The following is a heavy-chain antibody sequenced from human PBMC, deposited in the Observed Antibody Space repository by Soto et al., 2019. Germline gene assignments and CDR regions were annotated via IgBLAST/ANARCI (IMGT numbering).Heavy chain of an antibody. CDR3: TPQGGHRSYYYYMDV. V-gene: IGHV3-73*01. CDR1: GFTFSGSA. CDR2: IRSKANSYAT. Sequence: GGSLRLSCAASGFTFSGSAMHWLRQASGKGLEWVGRIRSKANSYATAYAASVKGRFTISRDDSKNTAYLQMNSLKTEDTAVYYCTPQGGHRSYYYYMDVWGKGTTVTVSS. J-gene: IGHJ6*03.